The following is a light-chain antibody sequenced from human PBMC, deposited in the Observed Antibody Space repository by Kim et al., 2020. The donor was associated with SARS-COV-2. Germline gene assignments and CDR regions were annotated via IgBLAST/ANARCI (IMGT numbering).Light chain of an antibody. CDR3: SSYAGSNNWV. CDR1: SSDVGGYNY. J-gene: IGLJ3*02. V-gene: IGLV2-8*01. Sequence: QSALTQPPSASGSPGQSVTISSTGTSSDVGGYNYFSWYQKHPGKAPKLMIYEVSKRPSGVPDRFSGSKSGNTASLTVSGLQAEDEADYYCSSYAGSNNWVFGGGTQLTVL. CDR2: EVS.